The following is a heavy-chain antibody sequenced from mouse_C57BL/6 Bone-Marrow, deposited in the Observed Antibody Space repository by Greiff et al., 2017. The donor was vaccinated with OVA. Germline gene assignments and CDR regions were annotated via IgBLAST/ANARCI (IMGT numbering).Heavy chain of an antibody. CDR1: GYTFTSYW. CDR3: AREGYNSNYPYYYAMDY. V-gene: IGHV1-53*01. CDR2: INPSNGGT. Sequence: VQLQQPGTELVKPGASVKLSCKASGYTFTSYWMHWVKQRPGQGLEWIGNINPSNGGTNYNEKFKSKATLTVDKSSSTAYMQLSSLTSEDSAVYYCAREGYNSNYPYYYAMDYWGQGTSVTVSS. J-gene: IGHJ4*01. D-gene: IGHD2-5*01.